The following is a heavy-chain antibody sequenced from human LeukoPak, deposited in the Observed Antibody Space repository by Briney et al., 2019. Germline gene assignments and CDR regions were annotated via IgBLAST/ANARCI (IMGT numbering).Heavy chain of an antibody. D-gene: IGHD1-7*01. CDR1: GFTFSSYA. CDR2: ISASGYST. CDR3: AKGVYSWNFYFDY. Sequence: GGSLRLSCAASGFTFSSYAMSWVRQAPGKGLEWVSAISASGYSTYYADSVKGRFTISRDNSKKTLYLQMNSLRAEDTAIFYCAKGVYSWNFYFDYWGQGTLVTVSS. J-gene: IGHJ4*02. V-gene: IGHV3-23*01.